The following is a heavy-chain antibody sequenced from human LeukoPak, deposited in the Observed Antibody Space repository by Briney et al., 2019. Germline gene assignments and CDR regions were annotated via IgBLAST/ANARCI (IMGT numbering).Heavy chain of an antibody. V-gene: IGHV3-30*03. CDR1: GFTFSSYG. CDR2: ISYDGSNK. Sequence: GRSLRLSCAASGFTFSSYGMHWVRQAPGKGLEWVAVISYDGSNKYYADSVKGRFTISRDNSKNTLYLQMNSLRAEDTAVYYCASRGYWGQGTLVTVSS. D-gene: IGHD3-10*01. CDR3: ASRGY. J-gene: IGHJ4*02.